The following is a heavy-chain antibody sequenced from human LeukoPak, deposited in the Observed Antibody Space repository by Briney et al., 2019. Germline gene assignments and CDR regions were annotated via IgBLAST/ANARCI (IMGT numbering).Heavy chain of an antibody. CDR3: ARGMFGGYCTDY. Sequence: GGSLRLSCAASGFTFTSYWIHWVRQAPGKGLVWVSRIKSDGTTTNYADSVQGRFTVSRDNTKNTVYLQMNGLRAEDTAVYYCARGMFGGYCTDYWGQGTLVTVSS. CDR1: GFTFTSYW. J-gene: IGHJ4*02. D-gene: IGHD3-3*01. CDR2: IKSDGTTT. V-gene: IGHV3-74*01.